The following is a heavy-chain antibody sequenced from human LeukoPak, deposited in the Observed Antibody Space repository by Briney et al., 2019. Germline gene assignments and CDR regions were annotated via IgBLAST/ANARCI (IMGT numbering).Heavy chain of an antibody. CDR2: IYYSGRT. D-gene: IGHD2-15*01. J-gene: IGHJ4*02. Sequence: SETLSLTCTVSGGSISSGSYYWGWIRQPPGKGLEWIGSIYYSGRTYYSPSLKSRVTISVDTPKNQFSLKLSSVSAADTAVFYCARRPLYCNDGGCQLYYFDYWGQGTLVTVSS. V-gene: IGHV4-39*01. CDR1: GGSISSGSYY. CDR3: ARRPLYCNDGGCQLYYFDY.